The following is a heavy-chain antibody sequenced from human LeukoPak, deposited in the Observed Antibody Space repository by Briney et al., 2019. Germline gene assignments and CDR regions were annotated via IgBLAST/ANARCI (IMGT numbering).Heavy chain of an antibody. V-gene: IGHV3-53*01. Sequence: GGSLRLSCAASGLTGSHNYVSWVRQAAGKGLEWVSAIHTSGDTCYADSVKGRFTVSRDTSKNTLYLQINSLRVEDTAVYYCIVFGDSNHWGQGTLVTVSS. J-gene: IGHJ5*02. CDR1: GLTGSHNY. CDR3: IVFGDSNH. D-gene: IGHD4-17*01. CDR2: IHTSGDT.